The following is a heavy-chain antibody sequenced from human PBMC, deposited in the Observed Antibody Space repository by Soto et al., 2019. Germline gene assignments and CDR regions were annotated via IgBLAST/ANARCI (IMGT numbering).Heavy chain of an antibody. CDR3: ARDMTGGYYNYGMDV. Sequence: SVKTSCKASGATFSSYPISWVRQAPGQGHEWMGGIITIFGTANYAQKFQGRVTITADESTSTAYMELSSLRSEDTAVYYCARDMTGGYYNYGMDVWGQGTTFTVFS. J-gene: IGHJ6*02. V-gene: IGHV1-69*13. CDR2: IITIFGTA. D-gene: IGHD1-20*01. CDR1: GATFSSYP.